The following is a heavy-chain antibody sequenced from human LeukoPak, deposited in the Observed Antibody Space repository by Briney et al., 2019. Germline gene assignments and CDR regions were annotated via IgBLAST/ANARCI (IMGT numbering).Heavy chain of an antibody. CDR3: AKDLLPFF. V-gene: IGHV3-30-3*01. J-gene: IGHJ4*02. CDR2: ISYDGSNK. Sequence: QSGGSLRLSCAASGFTFSSYAMHWVRQAPGKGLEWVAVISYDGSNKYYADSVKGRFTISRDNSKNTLYLQMNSLRAEDTAVYYCAKDLLPFFWGQGTLVTVSS. CDR1: GFTFSSYA. D-gene: IGHD3-10*01.